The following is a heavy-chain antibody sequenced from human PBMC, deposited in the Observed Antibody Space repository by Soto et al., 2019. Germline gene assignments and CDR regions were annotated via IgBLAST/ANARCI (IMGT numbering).Heavy chain of an antibody. V-gene: IGHV4-39*01. CDR3: AKVVVAATRHTDFDS. CDR2: IYYDGST. D-gene: IGHD2-15*01. CDR1: CGSINSNNYY. J-gene: IGHJ4*02. Sequence: SETLSLTCTGSCGSINSNNYYWAWIRQPPGKGLAWIASIYYDGSTYYNPSLKSRVTISIDTSKNQFSLRLRSVTAADTAIYYCAKVVVAATRHTDFDSWGQGTLVTVSS.